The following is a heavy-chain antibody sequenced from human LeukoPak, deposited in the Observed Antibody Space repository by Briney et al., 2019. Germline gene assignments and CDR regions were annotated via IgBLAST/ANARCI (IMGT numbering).Heavy chain of an antibody. V-gene: IGHV3-74*01. D-gene: IGHD1-1*01. CDR1: GFTFSNAW. Sequence: GGSLRLSCAASGFTFSNAWMSWVRQAPGKGLEWVSRMNPEETTINYADSVKGRFIISRDNARDTLYLQMDSLGVDDVGVYYCVRGGLEPFDYWGQGTLVSVSS. CDR3: VRGGLEPFDY. J-gene: IGHJ4*02. CDR2: MNPEETTI.